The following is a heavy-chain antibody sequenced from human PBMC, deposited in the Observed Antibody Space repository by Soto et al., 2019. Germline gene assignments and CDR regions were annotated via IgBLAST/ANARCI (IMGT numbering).Heavy chain of an antibody. CDR3: ASPIFGVVPSETNYYYGMDV. CDR1: GGSISSGDYY. J-gene: IGHJ6*02. CDR2: IYYSGST. D-gene: IGHD3-3*01. Sequence: QVQLQESGPGLVKPSQTLSLTCTVSGGSISSGDYYWSWIRQPPGKGLEWIGYIYYSGSTYYNPSLKGRVTISVDTSKNQFSLKLSSVTAADTAVYYCASPIFGVVPSETNYYYGMDVWGQGTTVTVSS. V-gene: IGHV4-30-4*01.